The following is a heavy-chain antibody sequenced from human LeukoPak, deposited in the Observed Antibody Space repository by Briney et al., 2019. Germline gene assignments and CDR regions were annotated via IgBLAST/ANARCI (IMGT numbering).Heavy chain of an antibody. Sequence: GGSLRLSCPASGFTFSDYKMNWVRQAPGKGLEWVSSITSSSSFIYYADSIKGRFTVSRDNAKKLLYLQMDSLRAEDTAVYFCAREPTTVTTLSHFDYWGQGTLVTVSS. J-gene: IGHJ4*02. CDR2: ITSSSSFI. V-gene: IGHV3-21*01. D-gene: IGHD4-17*01. CDR1: GFTFSDYK. CDR3: AREPTTVTTLSHFDY.